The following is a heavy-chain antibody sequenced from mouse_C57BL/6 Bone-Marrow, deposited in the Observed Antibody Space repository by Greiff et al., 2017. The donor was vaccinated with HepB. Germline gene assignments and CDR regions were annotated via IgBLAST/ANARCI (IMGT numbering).Heavy chain of an antibody. CDR2: INPSTGGT. CDR3: AREGY. V-gene: IGHV1-42*01. CDR1: GYSFTGYN. Sequence: EVQLQQSGPELVKPGASVKISCKASGYSFTGYNMNWVKQSPEKSLEWIGEINPSTGGTTYNQKFKAKATLTVDKSSSTAYMQLKSLTSEDSAVYYCAREGYWGQGTTLTVSS. J-gene: IGHJ2*01.